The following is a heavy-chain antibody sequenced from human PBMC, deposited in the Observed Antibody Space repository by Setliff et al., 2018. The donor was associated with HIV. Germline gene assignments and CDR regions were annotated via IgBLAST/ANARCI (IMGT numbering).Heavy chain of an antibody. J-gene: IGHJ4*02. CDR1: AGDRVSNNNAA. Sequence: PSQTLSLTCAIAAGDRVSNNNAAWNWIRQSPSRGLEWLGRTYYKSKWYHDYEVSVESRISLTPDTSKNQFYLHLNSVTPDDTAVYYCARSGTSPSRGAMSGWMDYWGLGTLVTVSS. V-gene: IGHV6-1*01. CDR3: ARSGTSPSRGAMSGWMDY. CDR2: TYYKSKWYH. D-gene: IGHD1-26*01.